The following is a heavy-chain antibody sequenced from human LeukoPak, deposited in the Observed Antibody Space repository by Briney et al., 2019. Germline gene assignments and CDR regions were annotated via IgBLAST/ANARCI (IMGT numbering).Heavy chain of an antibody. CDR1: GVPISSYY. J-gene: IGHJ4*02. CDR2: IYYSGST. Sequence: SETLSLTCTVSGVPISSYYWSWIRQPPGKGLEWIGYIYYSGSTNYNPSLKRRVTISVDTSKNQFSLKLSSVTAADTAVYYCAREGSGWAYYYDSSGYYGSTGFDYWGQGTLVTVSS. V-gene: IGHV4-59*01. CDR3: AREGSGWAYYYDSSGYYGSTGFDY. D-gene: IGHD3-22*01.